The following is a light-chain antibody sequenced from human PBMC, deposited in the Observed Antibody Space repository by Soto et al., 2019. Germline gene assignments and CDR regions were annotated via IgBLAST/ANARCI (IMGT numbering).Light chain of an antibody. CDR1: ALAKQY. Sequence: SYELTQPPSVSVSPGQTAGITCSGDALAKQYAYWYQQKPGQAPVLVIYKDAERPSGIPERFSGSTSGTTVTLTISGVQAEDEADYYCQSADNSGTPRFGGGTKLTVL. CDR3: QSADNSGTPR. V-gene: IGLV3-25*03. CDR2: KDA. J-gene: IGLJ3*02.